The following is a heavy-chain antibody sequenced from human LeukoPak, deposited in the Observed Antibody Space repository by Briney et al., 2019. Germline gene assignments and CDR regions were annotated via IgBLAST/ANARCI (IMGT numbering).Heavy chain of an antibody. CDR2: ISGDGGST. CDR1: GFTLDDYA. J-gene: IGHJ4*02. V-gene: IGHV3-43*02. CDR3: AKDLPEMATGRGSDY. Sequence: GGSLRLSCAASGFTLDDYAMHWVRQSPGKGLEWVSLISGDGGSTYYADSVKGRFTISRDNSKNSLYLQMNSLRTEDTALYYCAKDLPEMATGRGSDYWGQGTLVTVSS. D-gene: IGHD5-24*01.